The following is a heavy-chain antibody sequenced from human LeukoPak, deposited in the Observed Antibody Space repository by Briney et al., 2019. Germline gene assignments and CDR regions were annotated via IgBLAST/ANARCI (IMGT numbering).Heavy chain of an antibody. CDR3: ASARWDF. CDR2: IYHTGST. V-gene: IGHV4-4*02. CDR1: GDSISSGHW. Sequence: SETLSLTCAVSGDSISSGHWWSWVRQPPGKGLEWIGEIYHTGSTNYNPSLKSRISISVDTSKNQFSLKLNSVTAADTAVYYCASARWDFWGQGTLVTVSS. D-gene: IGHD4-23*01. J-gene: IGHJ4*02.